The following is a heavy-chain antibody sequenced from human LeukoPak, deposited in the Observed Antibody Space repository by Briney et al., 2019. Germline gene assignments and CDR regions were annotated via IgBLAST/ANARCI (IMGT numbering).Heavy chain of an antibody. D-gene: IGHD6-13*01. J-gene: IGHJ4*02. V-gene: IGHV3-43D*04. CDR3: AKDGGIWQQLETGYYFDY. Sequence: GGSLRLSCAAFGFTFDDYAMHWVRQAPGKGLEWVSLISWDGGSTYYADSVKGRFTISRGNSKNSLYLQVNSLRVEDTALYYCAKDGGIWQQLETGYYFDYWGQGTLVTVSS. CDR2: ISWDGGST. CDR1: GFTFDDYA.